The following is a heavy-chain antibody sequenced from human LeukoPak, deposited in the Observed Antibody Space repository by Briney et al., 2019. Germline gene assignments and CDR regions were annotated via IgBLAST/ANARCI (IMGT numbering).Heavy chain of an antibody. D-gene: IGHD3-3*01. CDR2: INPSGGST. CDR3: ARTLAPARITIFGVVTRGYFDY. J-gene: IGHJ4*02. CDR1: GYTFTSYY. V-gene: IGHV1-46*01. Sequence: ASVKFSCKASGYTFTSYYMHWVRQAPGQGLEWMGIINPSGGSTSYAQKFQGRVTITADESTSTAYMELSSLRSEDTAVYYCARTLAPARITIFGVVTRGYFDYWAREPWSPSPQ.